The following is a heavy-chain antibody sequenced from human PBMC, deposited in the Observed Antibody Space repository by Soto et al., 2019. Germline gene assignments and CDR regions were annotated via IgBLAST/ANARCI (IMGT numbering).Heavy chain of an antibody. D-gene: IGHD2-15*01. Sequence: SVKVSCKASGGTFSSYTISWVRQAPGQGLEWMGRIIPILGIANYAQKFQGRVTITADKSTSTAYMELSSLRSEDTAVYYCARVFCSGGSCYSILDYWGQGTLVTVSS. CDR3: ARVFCSGGSCYSILDY. CDR1: GGTFSSYT. CDR2: IIPILGIA. J-gene: IGHJ4*02. V-gene: IGHV1-69*02.